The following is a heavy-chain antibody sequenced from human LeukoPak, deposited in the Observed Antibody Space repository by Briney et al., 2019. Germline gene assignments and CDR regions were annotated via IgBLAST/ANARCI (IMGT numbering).Heavy chain of an antibody. V-gene: IGHV3-33*01. CDR1: GFTFNSYG. CDR2: IWYDRSNK. CDR3: ARYSSGWSLDY. Sequence: GGSLRLSCAVSGFTFNSYGMHWVRQAPGQGLEWVAVIWYDRSNKYYADSVKGRFTISRDNFKNTLYLQMNSLRAEDTAVYYCARYSSGWSLDYWGQGTLVTVSS. D-gene: IGHD6-19*01. J-gene: IGHJ4*02.